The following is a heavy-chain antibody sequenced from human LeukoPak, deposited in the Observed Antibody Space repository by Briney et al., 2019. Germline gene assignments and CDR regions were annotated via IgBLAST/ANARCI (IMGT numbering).Heavy chain of an antibody. CDR1: GXTFSNYA. J-gene: IGHJ4*02. D-gene: IGHD1-26*01. V-gene: IGHV3-23*01. CDR3: AKVVGAIPYYFDY. Sequence: GGSLRLSCAASGXTFSNYAMSWVRQAPGKGLEWVSAVSGSGGSTYYADSVKGRFTISRDNSKNTLYLQMNSLRAEDTAVYYCAKVVGAIPYYFDYWGQGTLVTVSS. CDR2: VSGSGGST.